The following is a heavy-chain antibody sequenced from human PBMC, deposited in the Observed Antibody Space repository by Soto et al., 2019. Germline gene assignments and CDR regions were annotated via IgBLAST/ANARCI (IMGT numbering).Heavy chain of an antibody. D-gene: IGHD6-19*01. CDR2: ISYDGSNK. J-gene: IGHJ5*02. CDR3: ARVSLPISSGWSFNWFDP. CDR1: GFTFSSYA. Sequence: QVQLVESGGGVVQPGRSLRLSCAASGFTFSSYAMHWVRQAPGKGLEWVAVISYDGSNKYYADSVKGRFTISRDNSKNTLYLQMNSLRAEDTAVYYFARVSLPISSGWSFNWFDPWGHGSLVTVSS. V-gene: IGHV3-30-3*01.